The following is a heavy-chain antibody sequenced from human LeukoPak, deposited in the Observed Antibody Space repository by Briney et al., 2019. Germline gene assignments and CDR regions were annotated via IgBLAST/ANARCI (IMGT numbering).Heavy chain of an antibody. CDR3: ARDVIVGATTGPNY. V-gene: IGHV1-2*02. CDR2: INPNSGGA. D-gene: IGHD1-26*01. CDR1: GYTFTDYY. Sequence: ASVKVSCKASGYTFTDYYLHWLRQAPGQGLEWMGGINPNSGGAKYEQKFQGRVTMPRDTSINTAYMELSRVRYDDTALYYCARDVIVGATTGPNYWGQGTLVTVSS. J-gene: IGHJ4*02.